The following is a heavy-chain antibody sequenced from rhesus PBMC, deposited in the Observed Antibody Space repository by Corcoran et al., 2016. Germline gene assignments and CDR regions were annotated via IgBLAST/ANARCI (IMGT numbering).Heavy chain of an antibody. CDR2: IYGSSGST. CDR1: GGSFSSYW. D-gene: IGHD5-42*01. J-gene: IGHJ4*01. CDR3: AREGDTAGTGYYFDY. V-gene: IGHV4-160*01. Sequence: QVQLQESGPGLVKPSETLSLTCAVSGGSFSSYWWGWIRQPPGKGLEWIGSIYGSSGSTEYNPSLKSRATISRDTSKNQFSLKLNSVTAADTAVYYCAREGDTAGTGYYFDYWGQGVLVTVSS.